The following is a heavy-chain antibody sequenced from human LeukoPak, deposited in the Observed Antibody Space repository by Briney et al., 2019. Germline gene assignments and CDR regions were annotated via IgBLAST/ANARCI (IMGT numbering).Heavy chain of an antibody. CDR3: ARDVVAARGSFDY. CDR1: GGSISSSNW. Sequence: SETLSLTCAVSGGSISSSNWFSWVRQPPGKGLEWIGHIYTSGSTNYNPSLKSRVTMSVDMSKNQFSLKLRSVTAADTAVYYCARDVVAARGSFDYWGQGTLVTVSS. D-gene: IGHD2-2*01. V-gene: IGHV4-4*02. CDR2: IYTSGST. J-gene: IGHJ4*02.